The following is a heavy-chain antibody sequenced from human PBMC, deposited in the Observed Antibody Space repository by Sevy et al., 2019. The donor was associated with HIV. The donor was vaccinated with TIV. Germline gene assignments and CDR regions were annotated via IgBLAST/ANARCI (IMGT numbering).Heavy chain of an antibody. CDR2: IIPIFGTA. Sequence: ASVKVSCKASGGTFSSYAISWVRQAPGQGLEWMGGIIPIFGTANYAQKFQGRVTITADESTSTAYMELSSLRSEDTAVYYCARGGGGDTAMVDDAFDIWGKGTIVTVSS. V-gene: IGHV1-69*13. CDR1: GGTFSSYA. D-gene: IGHD5-18*01. J-gene: IGHJ3*02. CDR3: ARGGGGDTAMVDDAFDI.